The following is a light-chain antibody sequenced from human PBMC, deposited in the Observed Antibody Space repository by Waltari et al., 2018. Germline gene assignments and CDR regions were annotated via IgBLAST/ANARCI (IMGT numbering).Light chain of an antibody. CDR3: SLYYGDARWV. V-gene: IGLV7-43*01. CDR2: TTD. CDR1: TGVVTTKYS. J-gene: IGLJ3*02. Sequence: VLTQEPSLTVSPGGTVTPTCDSTTGVVTTKYSPNWFQQKPGQSPITLIYTTDKKHAGTPARFSGSLLGGKAALTLSNVQPEDEADYYCSLYYGDARWVFGGGTKLTVL.